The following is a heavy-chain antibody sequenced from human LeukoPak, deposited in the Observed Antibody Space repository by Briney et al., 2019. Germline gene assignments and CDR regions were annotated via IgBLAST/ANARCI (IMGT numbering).Heavy chain of an antibody. CDR1: GGTFSSYA. D-gene: IGHD5-18*01. CDR3: ARGDTAMVRPFDY. V-gene: IGHV1-69*01. J-gene: IGHJ4*02. CDR2: VIPIFGTA. Sequence: SVKVSCKASGGTFSSYAISWVRQAPGQGLEWMGGVIPIFGTANYAQKFQGRVTITADESTSTAYMELSSLRSEDTAVYYCARGDTAMVRPFDYWGQGTLVTVSS.